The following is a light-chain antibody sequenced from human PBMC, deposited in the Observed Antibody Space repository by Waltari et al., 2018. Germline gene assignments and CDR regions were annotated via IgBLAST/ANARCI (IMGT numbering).Light chain of an antibody. CDR2: KVT. Sequence: DIVMTQTPLSLPVTPGEPASISCRSSQSLQHSNGNTYLHWYLQKPGQSPRLLIYKVTNRESGVPDRFSGSGSGTDFTLKISRVEPEDVGVYYCMQSTKDPYSFGQGTKVEIK. CDR1: QSLQHSNGNTY. J-gene: IGKJ2*03. V-gene: IGKV2D-29*02. CDR3: MQSTKDPYS.